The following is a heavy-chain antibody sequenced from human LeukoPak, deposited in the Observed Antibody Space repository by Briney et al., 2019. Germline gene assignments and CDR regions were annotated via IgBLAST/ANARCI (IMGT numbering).Heavy chain of an antibody. CDR3: ARYVVTMRVIDI. CDR2: ISSSSSYI. J-gene: IGHJ3*02. D-gene: IGHD3-22*01. CDR1: GFTFSGYS. V-gene: IGHV3-21*01. Sequence: GGSLRLSCAASGFTFSGYSMNWVRQAPGKGLEWVSSISSSSSYIYYADSVKGRFTISRDNAKNSLYLQMNSLRAEDTAVYYCARYVVTMRVIDIWGQGTMVTVSS.